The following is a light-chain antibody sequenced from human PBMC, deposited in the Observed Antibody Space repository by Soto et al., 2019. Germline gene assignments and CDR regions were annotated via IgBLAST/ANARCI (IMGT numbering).Light chain of an antibody. Sequence: EIVMTQSPATLSVSPGERATLSCRASQSVSSNLAWYQQKPGQAPRLLIYDTSTRAPGISARFSGSGSGTEFTLTISSLQSEDFAVYFCQEYFHWPPGMFGPGTTVDIK. CDR1: QSVSSN. CDR2: DTS. V-gene: IGKV3-15*01. CDR3: QEYFHWPPGM. J-gene: IGKJ1*01.